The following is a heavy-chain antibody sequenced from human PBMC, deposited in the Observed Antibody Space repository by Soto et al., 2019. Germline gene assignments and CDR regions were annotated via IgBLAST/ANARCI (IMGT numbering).Heavy chain of an antibody. D-gene: IGHD3-10*01. Sequence: QVQLVQSGAEVKKPGASVKVSCKASGYTFTSYGISWVRQAPGQGLEWMGWISAYNGNTNYAQKLQGRVTMTTDTSTSTAYRELRCRRSDDTAVYYCARDREGYGSGIWGQGTLVTVSS. V-gene: IGHV1-18*01. J-gene: IGHJ4*02. CDR3: ARDREGYGSGI. CDR1: GYTFTSYG. CDR2: ISAYNGNT.